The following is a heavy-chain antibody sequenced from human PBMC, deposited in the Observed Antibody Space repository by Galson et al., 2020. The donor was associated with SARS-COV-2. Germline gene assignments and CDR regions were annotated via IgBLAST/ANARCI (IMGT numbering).Heavy chain of an antibody. CDR3: TAGLPGCNSDYLDY. V-gene: IGHV3-15*01. J-gene: IGHJ4*01. D-gene: IGHD4-4*01. CDR2: IKSKAAGGTT. CDR1: GLTFTDAW. Sequence: GGSLRLSCSASGLTFTDAWMSWVRQAPRKGLEWVGRIKSKAAGGTTDYVAVVKGRFTISRDDSKATLYLQMNSLETDDTAVYYCTAGLPGCNSDYLDYWGHGTLVTVAS.